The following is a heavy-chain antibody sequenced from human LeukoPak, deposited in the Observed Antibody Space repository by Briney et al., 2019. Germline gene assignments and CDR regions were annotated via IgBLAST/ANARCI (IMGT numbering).Heavy chain of an antibody. D-gene: IGHD3-22*01. J-gene: IGHJ6*03. CDR2: INHSGST. Sequence: SETLSLTCAVYGGSFNNYYWSWIRQPPGKGLEWIGEINHSGSTNYNPSLKSRVTISVDTSKNQFSLKLSSVTAADTAVYYCARDLYYDSSGNVHYYYMDVWGKGTTVTISS. CDR3: ARDLYYDSSGNVHYYYMDV. CDR1: GGSFNNYY. V-gene: IGHV4-34*01.